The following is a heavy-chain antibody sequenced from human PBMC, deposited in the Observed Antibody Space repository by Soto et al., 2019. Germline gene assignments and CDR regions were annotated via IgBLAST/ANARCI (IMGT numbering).Heavy chain of an antibody. Sequence: SVKVSCTASGFTFTRSAVQWVRQARGQRLEWIGWIVVGSGNTNYAQKFQERVTITRDMSTSTAYMELSSLRSEDTAVYYCAGVETAMVTVFYSGVDGWGQGTTVTVAS. D-gene: IGHD5-18*01. V-gene: IGHV1-58*01. CDR1: GFTFTRSA. J-gene: IGHJ6*02. CDR3: AGVETAMVTVFYSGVDG. CDR2: IVVGSGNT.